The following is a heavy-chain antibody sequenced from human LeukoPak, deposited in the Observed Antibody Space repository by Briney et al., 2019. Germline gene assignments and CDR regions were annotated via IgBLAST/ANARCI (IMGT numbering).Heavy chain of an antibody. CDR2: IGSSDSTT. V-gene: IGHV3-48*03. D-gene: IGHD3-9*01. CDR1: GFTFSSYE. CDR3: AKDPIRGYWLPKSQPGVVDY. J-gene: IGHJ4*02. Sequence: GGSLRLSCVASGFTFSSYEMNWVRQAPGKGLEWLSYIGSSDSTTHYADSVKGRFTISRDNAKNSLYLQMNSLRAEDTAVYYCAKDPIRGYWLPKSQPGVVDYWGQGTLVTVSS.